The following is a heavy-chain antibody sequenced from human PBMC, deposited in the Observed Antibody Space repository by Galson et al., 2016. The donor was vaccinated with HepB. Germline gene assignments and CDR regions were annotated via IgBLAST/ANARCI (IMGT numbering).Heavy chain of an antibody. CDR2: IDPSDSHS. J-gene: IGHJ1*01. CDR1: GYSFNTYW. Sequence: QSGAEVKKPGESLRISCRASGYSFNTYWISWVRQMPGIGLGWMGRIDPSDSHSDYSPSFQGHVTISVDRSITTVYLQWGSLKASDPAVYYCATGPRVGSPEQLQHWGQGTLVTVSS. V-gene: IGHV5-10-1*01. CDR3: ATGPRVGSPEQLQH. D-gene: IGHD3-10*01.